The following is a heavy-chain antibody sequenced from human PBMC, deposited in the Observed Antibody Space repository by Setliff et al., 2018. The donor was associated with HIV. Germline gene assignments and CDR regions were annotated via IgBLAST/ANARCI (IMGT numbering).Heavy chain of an antibody. D-gene: IGHD1-1*01. CDR2: ISPDNGKT. Sequence: ASVKVSCKASGYIFLNYDITWVRQAPGQGLEWMGWISPDNGKTNYAQKIEGRVILTTDKSTNTVEMELRSLRSDDTAVYYCVRDRELRTTRSLDFWGPGTLVTVSS. J-gene: IGHJ4*02. CDR1: GYIFLNYD. V-gene: IGHV1-18*04. CDR3: VRDRELRTTRSLDF.